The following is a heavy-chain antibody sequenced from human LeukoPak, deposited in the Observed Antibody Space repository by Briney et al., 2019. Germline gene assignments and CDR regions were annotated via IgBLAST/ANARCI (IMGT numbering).Heavy chain of an antibody. CDR3: ARHASGYGGHSYFDF. V-gene: IGHV4-30-4*01. Sequence: SETLSLTCTVSGGSISSGDYYWSWIRQHPGKGLEWIGYIYYSGSTYYNPSLKSRVTISVDTSKNQFSLKLSSVTAADTAVYYCARHASGYGGHSYFDFWGQGTLVTVSS. CDR2: IYYSGST. D-gene: IGHD4-23*01. J-gene: IGHJ4*02. CDR1: GGSISSGDYY.